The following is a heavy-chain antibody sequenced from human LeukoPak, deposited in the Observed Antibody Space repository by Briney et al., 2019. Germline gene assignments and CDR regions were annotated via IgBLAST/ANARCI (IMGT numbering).Heavy chain of an antibody. Sequence: PSETLSLTCTVSGGSISSSSYHWGWIRQPPGKGLEWIGSIYYSGSTYYNPSLESRVTISVDTSKNQFSLKLSSVTAADTAVYYCARDPPYDYYDSSGYSNWGQGTLVTVSS. CDR1: GGSISSSSYH. CDR3: ARDPPYDYYDSSGYSN. CDR2: IYYSGST. D-gene: IGHD3-22*01. V-gene: IGHV4-39*07. J-gene: IGHJ4*02.